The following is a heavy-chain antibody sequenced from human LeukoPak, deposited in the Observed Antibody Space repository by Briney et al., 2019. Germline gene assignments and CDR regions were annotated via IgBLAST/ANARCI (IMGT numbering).Heavy chain of an antibody. V-gene: IGHV1-69*04. D-gene: IGHD3-22*01. CDR3: ARSYYYDTMDV. J-gene: IGHJ6*02. CDR1: GGTFSSYA. Sequence: AASVKVSCKAYGGTFSSYAISWVRQAPGQGLEWLGRIIPILGIASYAQKFQGRVTITADKSTSTAYMELSSLRSEDTAVYYCARSYYYDTMDVWGQGTTVTVSS. CDR2: IIPILGIA.